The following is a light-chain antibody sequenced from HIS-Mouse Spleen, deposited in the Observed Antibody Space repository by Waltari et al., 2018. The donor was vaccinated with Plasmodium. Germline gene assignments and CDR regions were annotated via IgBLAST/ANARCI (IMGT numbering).Light chain of an antibody. J-gene: IGLJ3*02. CDR1: ALPKQY. CDR3: QSADSSGTYRV. V-gene: IGLV3-25*03. Sequence: SYELTQPPSVSVSPGQTARITCSGAALPKQYAYWYQQKPGQAPVLVIYKDSERPSGIPERVSGSSSGTTVTLTISGVQAEDEADYYCQSADSSGTYRVFGGGTKLTVL. CDR2: KDS.